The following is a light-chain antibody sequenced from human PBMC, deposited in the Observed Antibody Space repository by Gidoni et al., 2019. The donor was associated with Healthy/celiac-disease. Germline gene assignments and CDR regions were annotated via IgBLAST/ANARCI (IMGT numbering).Light chain of an antibody. J-gene: IGKJ2*04. V-gene: IGKV2-28*01. CDR3: MQALQTMCS. CDR1: QSLLHSNGYYY. Sequence: DIVMTQSPLSLPVTPGEPASISCRSSQSLLHSNGYYYLDWYLQKPGQSPQLLIYLGSHRASGVHDRCSSRGAGTDFTLKSSMVDAEVVVVYYFMQALQTMCSFGQGTKLEIK. CDR2: LGS.